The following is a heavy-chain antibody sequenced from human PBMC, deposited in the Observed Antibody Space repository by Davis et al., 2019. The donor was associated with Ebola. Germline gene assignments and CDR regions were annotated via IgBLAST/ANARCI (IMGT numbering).Heavy chain of an antibody. V-gene: IGHV3-23*01. CDR1: GFTFSSYA. CDR3: ARDSPLGEQQLVPLGYGMDV. D-gene: IGHD6-13*01. J-gene: IGHJ6*02. CDR2: ISGSGGST. Sequence: GESLKISCAASGFTFSSYAMSWVRQAPGKGLEWVSAISGSGGSTYYADSVKGRFTISRDNSKNTLYLQMNSLRAEDTAVYYCARDSPLGEQQLVPLGYGMDVWGQGTTVTVSS.